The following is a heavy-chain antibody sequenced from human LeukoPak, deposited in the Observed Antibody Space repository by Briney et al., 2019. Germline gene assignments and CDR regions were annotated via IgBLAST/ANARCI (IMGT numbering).Heavy chain of an antibody. CDR3: ARGGYSGSYYRFS. Sequence: GGSLRLPCAASGFTITDYWMHWVRHAPGKGLVWLSRMSTEGDNAVYAHFAKGLFTMSRDYTMKPVYLQPTIIVQNVTALYYCARGGYSGSYYRFSWGQGTLVTVSS. D-gene: IGHD3-22*01. CDR1: GFTITDYW. V-gene: IGHV3-74*01. J-gene: IGHJ1*01. CDR2: MSTEGDNA.